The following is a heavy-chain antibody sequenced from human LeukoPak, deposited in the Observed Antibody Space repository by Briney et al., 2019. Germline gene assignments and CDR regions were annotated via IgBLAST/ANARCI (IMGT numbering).Heavy chain of an antibody. V-gene: IGHV3-74*01. J-gene: IGHJ4*02. D-gene: IGHD6-19*01. CDR1: GFTFSSYW. CDR3: ARASSSGWYIRDY. CDR2: INGDGGST. Sequence: GGSLRLSCAASGFTFSSYWMHWVRQAPGKGLVWVSRINGDGGSTNYADSVKGRFTISRDNAKNTLYLQMNSLRAEDTAVYYCARASSSGWYIRDYWGQGTLVTVSS.